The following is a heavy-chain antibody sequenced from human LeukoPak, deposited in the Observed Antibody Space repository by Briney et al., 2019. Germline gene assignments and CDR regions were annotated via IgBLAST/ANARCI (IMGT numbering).Heavy chain of an antibody. V-gene: IGHV3-48*04. CDR2: ISGTSDTI. CDR1: GFTFSTCR. J-gene: IGHJ5*02. D-gene: IGHD6-25*01. CDR3: AKSLTRGKQRLPPT. Sequence: PGGSLRLSCAASGFTFSTCRMNWVRQAPGKGLEWVSFISGTSDTIYYADSVKGRFTISRDNTKNTLYLQMNSLRAEDTAVYYCAKSLTRGKQRLPPTWGQGTLVTVSS.